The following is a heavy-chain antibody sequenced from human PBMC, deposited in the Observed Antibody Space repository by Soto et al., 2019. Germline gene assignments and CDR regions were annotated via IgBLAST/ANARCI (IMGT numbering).Heavy chain of an antibody. CDR2: ISGGGETT. J-gene: IGHJ4*02. CDR1: GFTFSRYA. V-gene: IGHV3-23*01. D-gene: IGHD3-10*01. CDR3: AFNSGSGSYYFDY. Sequence: EVQLLESGGGLVQPGGSLRLSCAASGFTFSRYAMWWVRQAPGKGLECVSAISGGGETTYYADSVKGRFTISRDNSKNTLYLQMNSLRAEDTAVYYCAFNSGSGSYYFDYWGQGTLDTVSS.